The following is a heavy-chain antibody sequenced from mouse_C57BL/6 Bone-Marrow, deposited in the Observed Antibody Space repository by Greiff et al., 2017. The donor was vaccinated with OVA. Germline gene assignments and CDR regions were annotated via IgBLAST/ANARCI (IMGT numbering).Heavy chain of an antibody. CDR3: ASLYGYWYFDV. D-gene: IGHD1-1*02. Sequence: QVQLKESGPGLVQPSQSLSITCTVSGFSLTSYGVHWVRQSPGKGLEWLGVIWSGGSTDYNAAFISRLSISKDNSKSQVFFKMNSLQADDTSIYYCASLYGYWYFDVWGTGTTVTVSS. V-gene: IGHV2-2*01. CDR1: GFSLTSYG. J-gene: IGHJ1*03. CDR2: IWSGGST.